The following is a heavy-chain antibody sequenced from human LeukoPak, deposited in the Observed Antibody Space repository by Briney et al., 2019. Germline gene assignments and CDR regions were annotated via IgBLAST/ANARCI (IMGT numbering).Heavy chain of an antibody. CDR2: INPNSGGT. D-gene: IGHD4-23*01. CDR1: GYSFTGYY. V-gene: IGHV1-2*02. CDR3: ARGSSGNSLYYFDY. Sequence: ASVKVSRKASGYSFTGYYLHWVRQAPGQGLEWMGWINPNSGGTNYAQKFQDRVTMTRDTSISTAYMELSSLRSDDTALYYCARGSSGNSLYYFDYWGQGTLVTVSS. J-gene: IGHJ4*02.